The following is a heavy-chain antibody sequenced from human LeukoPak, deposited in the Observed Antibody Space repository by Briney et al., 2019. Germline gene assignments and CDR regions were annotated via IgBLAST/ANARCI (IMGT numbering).Heavy chain of an antibody. V-gene: IGHV3-30-3*01. J-gene: IGHJ4*02. CDR2: KSYDGSNK. Sequence: GGSLRLSCTASGFTFSVYAMYFVRQAPGKGREGVAVKSYDGSNKYFADSVKGPFTISRDNSKNTLFLQMNSLRAEDMAVYYCARGHCSSTTCSPDYWGQGTVVTVSS. CDR1: GFTFSVYA. D-gene: IGHD2-2*01. CDR3: ARGHCSSTTCSPDY.